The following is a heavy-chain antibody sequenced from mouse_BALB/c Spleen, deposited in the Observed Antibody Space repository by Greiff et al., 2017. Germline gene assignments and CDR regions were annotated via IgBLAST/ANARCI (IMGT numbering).Heavy chain of an antibody. Sequence: EVQLVESGGGLVQPGGSLRLSCATSGFTFTDYYMSWVRQPPGKALEWLGFIRNKANGYTTEYSASVKGRFTISRDNSQSILYLQMNTLRAEDSATYYCARGSTHRYAMDYWGQGTSVTVSS. CDR3: ARGSTHRYAMDY. V-gene: IGHV7-3*02. D-gene: IGHD2-1*01. CDR2: IRNKANGYTT. CDR1: GFTFTDYY. J-gene: IGHJ4*01.